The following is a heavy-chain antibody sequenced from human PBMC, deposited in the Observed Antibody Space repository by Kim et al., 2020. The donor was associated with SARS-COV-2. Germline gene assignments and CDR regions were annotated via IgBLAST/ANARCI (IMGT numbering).Heavy chain of an antibody. CDR1: GGSISSGDYY. J-gene: IGHJ4*02. CDR3: ARGGYSYYDSSGSHFDY. Sequence: SETLSLTCTVSGGSISSGDYYWSWIRQPPGKGLEWIGYIYYSGSIYYNPSLKSRVTISVDTSKNQFSLKLSSVTAADTAVYYCARGGYSYYDSSGSHFDYWGQGTLVTVSS. V-gene: IGHV4-30-4*01. D-gene: IGHD3-22*01. CDR2: IYYSGSI.